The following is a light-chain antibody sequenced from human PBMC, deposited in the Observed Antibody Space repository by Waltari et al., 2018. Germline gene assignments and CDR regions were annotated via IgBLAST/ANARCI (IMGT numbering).Light chain of an antibody. Sequence: EIVLTQSPVTLSLFQGERATLSCRASQSVGRSLAWYQQKPGQPPRLLIYNASNRASGIPDRFSGSGSGADFSLTISRLEPEDFAVYYCQMYVRLPVTFDQGTKVEVK. J-gene: IGKJ1*01. CDR2: NAS. V-gene: IGKV3-20*01. CDR3: QMYVRLPVT. CDR1: QSVGRS.